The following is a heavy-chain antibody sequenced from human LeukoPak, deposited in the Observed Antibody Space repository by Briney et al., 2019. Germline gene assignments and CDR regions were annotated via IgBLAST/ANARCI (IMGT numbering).Heavy chain of an antibody. V-gene: IGHV3-48*03. CDR3: ARVGEEYQRRAPKQAFDI. CDR1: GFTFSSYE. CDR2: ISSSGSTI. J-gene: IGHJ3*02. D-gene: IGHD2-2*01. Sequence: GGSLRLSCAASGFTFSSYEMNWVRQAPGKGLEWVSYISSSGSTIYYADSVKGRFTISRDNAKNSLYLQMNSLRAEDTAVYYCARVGEEYQRRAPKQAFDIWGQGTMVTVSS.